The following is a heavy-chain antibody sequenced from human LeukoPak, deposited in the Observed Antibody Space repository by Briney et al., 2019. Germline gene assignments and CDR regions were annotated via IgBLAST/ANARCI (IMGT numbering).Heavy chain of an antibody. J-gene: IGHJ4*02. CDR1: GFTFRSYW. D-gene: IGHD3-22*01. CDR3: ARRYHYDSSGYQFDY. V-gene: IGHV3-74*01. Sequence: PGGSLRLSCAASGFTFRSYWMHWVRQVPGKGLVWVSRIDAEGTTTTYADSVKGRFTISRDNAKNTLYLQMNSLRAEDTAVYYCARRYHYDSSGYQFDYWGQGTQVTVSS. CDR2: IDAEGTTT.